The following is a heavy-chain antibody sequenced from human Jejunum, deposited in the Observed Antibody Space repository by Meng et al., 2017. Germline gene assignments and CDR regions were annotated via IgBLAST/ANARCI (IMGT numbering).Heavy chain of an antibody. J-gene: IGHJ4*02. D-gene: IGHD6-13*01. CDR3: AKDRTSSWYYFDY. CDR1: GFTFSSYA. Sequence: EVQVLESWGGLVQPGGSLRLACASSGFTFSSYAMSWVRQAPGKGLEWVSVISGSGDSTYYADSVKGRFTISRDNSKNTLYLQMNSLRAEDTAVYYCAKDRTSSWYYFDYWGQGTLVTVSS. V-gene: IGHV3-23*01. CDR2: ISGSGDST.